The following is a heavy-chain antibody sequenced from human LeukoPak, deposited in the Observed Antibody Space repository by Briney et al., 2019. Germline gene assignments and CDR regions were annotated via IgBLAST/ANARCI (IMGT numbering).Heavy chain of an antibody. J-gene: IGHJ4*02. D-gene: IGHD4/OR15-4a*01. CDR2: IYYSGST. Sequence: SETLSLTCTVSGGSIDSSSYYWPWIPQPPGKGLEWIGSIYYSGSTYYHPSLKSRVTISVDTSKNQFSLKLSSVTAADTAVYYCSSSDYVYYFDYWGQGALVTVSS. CDR3: SSSDYVYYFDY. CDR1: GGSIDSSSYY. V-gene: IGHV4-39*01.